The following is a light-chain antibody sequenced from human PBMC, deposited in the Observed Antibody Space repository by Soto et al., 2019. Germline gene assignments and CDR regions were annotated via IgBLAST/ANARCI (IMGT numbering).Light chain of an antibody. CDR1: SSVVGAYNY. Sequence: TQPAPLSGASGQSITISLPGNSSVVGAYNYVSWYQQHPGKAPKLMIYDVSNRPSGVSNRFSGSKSGNTASLTISGLQAEDEADYYCSSYTSSNTYVFGTGTKVTVL. J-gene: IGLJ1*01. CDR2: DVS. V-gene: IGLV2-14*03. CDR3: SSYTSSNTYV.